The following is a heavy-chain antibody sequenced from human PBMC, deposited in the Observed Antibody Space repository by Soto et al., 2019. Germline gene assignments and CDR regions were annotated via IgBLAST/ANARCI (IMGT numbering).Heavy chain of an antibody. Sequence: EVQLLESGGGLEQPGGSQRLSCAASGFTFDSFAMTWVRQAPGKGLEWVSAISASGGSTFYADSVKGRFTISRDSSKNTLYLQMNSLRAEDTAVYYCARGAVMPDSWGQGTLVTVSS. CDR3: ARGAVMPDS. J-gene: IGHJ4*02. D-gene: IGHD3-16*01. CDR1: GFTFDSFA. V-gene: IGHV3-23*01. CDR2: ISASGGST.